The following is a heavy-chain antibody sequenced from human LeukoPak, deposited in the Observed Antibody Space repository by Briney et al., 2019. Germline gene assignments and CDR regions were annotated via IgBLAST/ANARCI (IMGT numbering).Heavy chain of an antibody. J-gene: IGHJ4*02. CDR3: ATVLIELDSHYFDY. Sequence: ASVKVSCKVSGYTLTELSMHWVRQAPGKGLGRVGGFDPEDGETIYAQKFQGRVTMTEDTSTDTAYMELSSLRSEDTAVYYCATVLIELDSHYFDYWGQGTLVTVSS. CDR1: GYTLTELS. CDR2: FDPEDGET. V-gene: IGHV1-24*01. D-gene: IGHD6-13*01.